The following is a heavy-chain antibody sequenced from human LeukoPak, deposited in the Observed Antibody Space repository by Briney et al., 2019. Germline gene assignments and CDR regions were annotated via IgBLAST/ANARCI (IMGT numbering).Heavy chain of an antibody. CDR1: GYTFTSYD. J-gene: IGHJ5*02. CDR2: MNPNSGNT. V-gene: IGHV1-8*01. CDR3: ARVGIAARWFDP. Sequence: ASVKVSCKASGYTFTSYDINWVRQATGQGLEWMGWMNPNSGNTGYAQKFQGRVTMTRNTSISTAYMELSSLRSEDTAVYYCARVGIAARWFDPWGQGTLVTASS. D-gene: IGHD6-6*01.